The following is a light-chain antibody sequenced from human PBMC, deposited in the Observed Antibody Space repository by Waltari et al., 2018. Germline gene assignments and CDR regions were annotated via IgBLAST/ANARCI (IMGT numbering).Light chain of an antibody. CDR3: QSYDTSLSVV. V-gene: IGLV1-40*01. CDR1: GSNIGAGYD. Sequence: QSVLTQPPSVSGAPGQRVTIPCNGSGSNIGAGYDVHWYQQLPRAAPKPLIYGSTSRPLGVPDRFFGSTSGTSASLAITGLQAEDEADYYCQSYDTSLSVVFGGGTKLTVL. J-gene: IGLJ3*02. CDR2: GST.